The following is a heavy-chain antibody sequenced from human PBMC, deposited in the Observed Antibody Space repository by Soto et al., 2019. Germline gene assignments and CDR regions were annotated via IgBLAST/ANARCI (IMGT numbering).Heavy chain of an antibody. J-gene: IGHJ4*02. CDR2: FYYSGIT. D-gene: IGHD1-26*01. CDR1: GVSVNSGDYY. V-gene: IGHV4-61*08. CDR3: ARLTVAVPATTHYFDY. Sequence: PSETLSLTCTVSGVSVNSGDYYWSWIRQPPGKGLEWIGYFYYSGITNYNPSLKSRVTISADTSKNQFSLKLRSVTAADAAVYYCARLTVAVPATTHYFDYWGQGTPVTVSS.